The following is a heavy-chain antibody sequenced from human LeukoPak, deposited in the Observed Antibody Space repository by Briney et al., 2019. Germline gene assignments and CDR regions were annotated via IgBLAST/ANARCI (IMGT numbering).Heavy chain of an antibody. CDR2: ISSNGGST. V-gene: IGHV3-64*01. D-gene: IGHD6-13*01. CDR1: GFTFSSYA. Sequence: GGSLRLSCAASGFTFSSYAMHWVRQAPGKGLEYVSAISSNGGSTYYANSVKGRFTISRDNSKNTLYLQMGSLRAEGMAVYYCARWAGAAAFDYWGQGTLVTVSS. J-gene: IGHJ4*02. CDR3: ARWAGAAAFDY.